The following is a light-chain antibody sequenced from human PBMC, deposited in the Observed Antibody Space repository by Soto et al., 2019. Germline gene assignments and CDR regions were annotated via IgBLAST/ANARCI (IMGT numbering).Light chain of an antibody. CDR1: SADIGAFNY. J-gene: IGLJ2*01. Sequence: QSALTQPASVSGSPGQLITISCAGTSADIGAFNYVSWYQHHPGKAPKLLIYDVSDRPSGVSPRFSASKSANTASLTISGLQADDEGAYDCSSYSTSSALLVGGGTKLTVL. V-gene: IGLV2-14*03. CDR2: DVS. CDR3: SSYSTSSALL.